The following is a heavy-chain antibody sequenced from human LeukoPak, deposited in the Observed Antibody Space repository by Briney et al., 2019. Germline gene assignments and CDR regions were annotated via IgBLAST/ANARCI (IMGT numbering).Heavy chain of an antibody. CDR1: GYTFTCYY. D-gene: IGHD3-3*01. Sequence: GASVKVSCKASGYTFTCYYMHWVRQAPGQGLEGMGFINPNSGGTHYVQKFQDRVTMTRDTYIGTVCMELSRLRSDDTAVYYCASNYDFWSGYLYYWGQRTLVTVSS. CDR3: ASNYDFWSGYLYY. V-gene: IGHV1-2*02. CDR2: INPNSGGT. J-gene: IGHJ4*02.